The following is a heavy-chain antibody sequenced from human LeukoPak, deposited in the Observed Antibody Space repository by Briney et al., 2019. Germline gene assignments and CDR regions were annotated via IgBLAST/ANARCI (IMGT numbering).Heavy chain of an antibody. Sequence: GASVKVSCKASGYTFTGYYMHWVRQAPGQGLEWMGWINPNSGGTNYAQKFQGRVTMTRDTSISTAYMELSRLRSDDTAVYYCARGPAVTPHSYYYYMDVWGKGTTVTVSS. D-gene: IGHD2-15*01. CDR2: INPNSGGT. J-gene: IGHJ6*03. CDR1: GYTFTGYY. CDR3: ARGPAVTPHSYYYYMDV. V-gene: IGHV1-2*02.